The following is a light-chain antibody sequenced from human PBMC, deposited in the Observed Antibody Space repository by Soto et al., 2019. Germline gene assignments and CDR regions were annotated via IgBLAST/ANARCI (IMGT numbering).Light chain of an antibody. CDR2: DAS. V-gene: IGKV3-11*01. Sequence: EIVLTQPPGTLSFSPGERATLSCRASQSVSSYLAWYQQKPGQAPRLLIYDASHRATGIPARFSGSGSGTDCTITISSLETEDGAVYDCQQRSNWPKTFGQGTKVDIK. J-gene: IGKJ1*01. CDR3: QQRSNWPKT. CDR1: QSVSSY.